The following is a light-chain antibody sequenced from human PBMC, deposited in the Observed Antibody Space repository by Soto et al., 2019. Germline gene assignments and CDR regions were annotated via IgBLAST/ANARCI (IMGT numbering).Light chain of an antibody. V-gene: IGKV3-15*01. Sequence: EIVMTQSPATLSVSPGERATLPCRASQSVAGNLAWYQQNPGQAPRLLFYGASTRATGIPTRFSGGGSGTEFTLTISSLQSEDFAIYYCQQYNKWPLTFGGGTKVEIK. CDR2: GAS. CDR3: QQYNKWPLT. CDR1: QSVAGN. J-gene: IGKJ4*01.